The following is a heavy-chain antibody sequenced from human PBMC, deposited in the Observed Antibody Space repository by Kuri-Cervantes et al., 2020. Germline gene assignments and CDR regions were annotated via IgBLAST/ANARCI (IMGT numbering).Heavy chain of an antibody. D-gene: IGHD5-18*01. V-gene: IGHV4-59*01. CDR1: GGSIGSYY. J-gene: IGHJ5*02. CDR3: ARGYSYGWRWFDP. Sequence: SETLSLTCTVSGGSIGSYYWSWIRQPPGKGLEWIGYIYYSGSTVYNPSLKSRVTISVDTSKNQFSLKLTSVTAADTAVYYCARGYSYGWRWFDPWGQGTLVTVSS. CDR2: IYYSGST.